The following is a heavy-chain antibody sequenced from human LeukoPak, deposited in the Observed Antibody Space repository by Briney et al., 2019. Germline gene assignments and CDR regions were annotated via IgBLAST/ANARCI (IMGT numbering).Heavy chain of an antibody. V-gene: IGHV3-33*01. J-gene: IGHJ3*01. CDR3: VRYCNGGSCYRAAFDV. CDR1: GFTFSDYG. CDR2: IWYDGGKK. D-gene: IGHD2-15*01. Sequence: GGSLRLSCAASGFTFSDYGMYWVRQAPGKGREGVALIWYDGGKKSYTDSVRGRFTISRDNSKTTLYLQMNSLRAEDTAVYYCVRYCNGGSCYRAAFDVWGPGTMVTVSS.